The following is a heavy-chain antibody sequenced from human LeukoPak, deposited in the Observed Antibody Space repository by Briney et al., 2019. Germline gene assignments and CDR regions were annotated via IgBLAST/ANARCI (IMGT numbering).Heavy chain of an antibody. CDR3: ARESSSSWYGYFDS. V-gene: IGHV4-39*07. CDR1: GGSISSSSYY. J-gene: IGHJ4*02. CDR2: IYYSGST. Sequence: SETLSLTCTVSGGSISSSSYYWGWIRQPPGKGLEWIGSIYYSGSTNYNPSLKSRVTISVDTSKNQFSLKLSSVTAADTAVYYCARESSSSWYGYFDSWGQGTLVTVPS. D-gene: IGHD6-13*01.